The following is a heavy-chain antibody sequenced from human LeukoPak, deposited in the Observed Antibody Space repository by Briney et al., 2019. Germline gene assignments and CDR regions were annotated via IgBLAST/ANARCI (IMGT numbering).Heavy chain of an antibody. Sequence: KPSESLSLTCSVSGGSISSERYYWGCIRQPPGKGLERIGSIYNSGSTYYYPSLGGRITVSVDRTKNQFSLKLNSVTAADTAVYYCARHVASYDFDYWGQGTLVTVSS. CDR2: IYNSGST. D-gene: IGHD2-21*01. V-gene: IGHV4-39*01. CDR1: GGSISSERYY. J-gene: IGHJ4*02. CDR3: ARHVASYDFDY.